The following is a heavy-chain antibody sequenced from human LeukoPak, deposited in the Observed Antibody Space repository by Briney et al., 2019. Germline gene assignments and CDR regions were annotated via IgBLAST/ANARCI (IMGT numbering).Heavy chain of an antibody. D-gene: IGHD2-2*01. CDR2: IWHDGSNK. CDR3: AVYCSSTSCYRIERD. V-gene: IGHV3-33*01. J-gene: IGHJ4*02. CDR1: GFTFSSYD. Sequence: PGGPLRLSCAASGFTFSSYDMLWPREAPGKGLVGLADIWHDGSNKYYAASVKGRFTISRDNSKNTLYLQMNSLRAEDTAVYYCAVYCSSTSCYRIERDWGQGTLVTVSS.